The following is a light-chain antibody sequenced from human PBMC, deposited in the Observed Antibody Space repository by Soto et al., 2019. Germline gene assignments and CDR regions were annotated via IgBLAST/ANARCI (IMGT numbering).Light chain of an antibody. CDR3: GTWDSSLSAYV. CDR1: SSNIGNNY. Sequence: QSVLTQALSGSAAPGQKVTISCSGSSSNIGNNYVSWYQQLPGTAPKLLIYENNKRPSGIPDRFSGSKSGTSATLGITGLQTGDEADYYCGTWDSSLSAYVFGTGTKVTVL. V-gene: IGLV1-51*02. J-gene: IGLJ1*01. CDR2: ENN.